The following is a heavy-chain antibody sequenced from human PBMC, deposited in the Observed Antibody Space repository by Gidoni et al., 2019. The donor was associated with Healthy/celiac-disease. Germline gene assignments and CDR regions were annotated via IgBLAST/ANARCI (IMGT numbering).Heavy chain of an antibody. CDR1: GGPSSSYY. CDR3: ASSGDFWSADRYYYYYGMDV. CDR2: ISYSGST. D-gene: IGHD3-3*01. J-gene: IGHJ6*02. V-gene: IGHV4-59*01. Sequence: QVQLQESGLGLVKPSETLPLPGTAPGGPSSSYYWRWIRQPPGKGLEWIGYISYSGSTNYNPSLKIRVTISVDASKNQFSLKLSSVTAADTAVYYCASSGDFWSADRYYYYYGMDVWGQGTTVTVSS.